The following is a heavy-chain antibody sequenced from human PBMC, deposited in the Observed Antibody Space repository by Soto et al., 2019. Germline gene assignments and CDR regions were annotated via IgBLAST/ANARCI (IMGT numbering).Heavy chain of an antibody. CDR1: GGTFSSYT. D-gene: IGHD5-12*01. Sequence: QVQLVQSWVAVNQTGSSVKVSCKASGGTFSSYTISWLRQSPGQGLEWMGRILPILGIANYAQKFQGRVTITADKSTSTAYMELSSLRSEDPDVDYCVHSGYSGYGRPGYWGQGTLVTVPS. CDR2: ILPILGIA. J-gene: IGHJ4*02. CDR3: VHSGYSGYGRPGY. V-gene: IGHV1-69*02.